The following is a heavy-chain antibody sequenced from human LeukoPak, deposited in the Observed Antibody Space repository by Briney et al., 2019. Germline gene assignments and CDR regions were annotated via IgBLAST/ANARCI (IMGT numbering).Heavy chain of an antibody. J-gene: IGHJ4*02. Sequence: PGGSLKLSRAASGFTFSSYGMHWVRQAPGKGLECVAFVQYDGSNIYYSDSVKGRFTISRDNSKNTLYLQMNSLRVEDTAVYYCATHCSGTSCHRDYWGQGTLVTVSS. D-gene: IGHD2-2*01. CDR2: VQYDGSNI. CDR3: ATHCSGTSCHRDY. CDR1: GFTFSSYG. V-gene: IGHV3-30*02.